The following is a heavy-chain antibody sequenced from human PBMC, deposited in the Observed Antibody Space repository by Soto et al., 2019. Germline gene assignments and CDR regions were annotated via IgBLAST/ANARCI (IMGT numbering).Heavy chain of an antibody. V-gene: IGHV4-59*01. D-gene: IGHD6-13*01. J-gene: IGHJ4*02. CDR2: IYYSGST. CDR3: AREVLVSSYYYFDY. Sequence: PSETLSLTCTVSGGSISSYYWSWIRQPPGKGLEWIGYIYYSGSTNYNPSLKSRVTISVDTSKNQFSLKLSSVTAADTAVYYCAREVLVSSYYYFDYWGQGTLVTVSS. CDR1: GGSISSYY.